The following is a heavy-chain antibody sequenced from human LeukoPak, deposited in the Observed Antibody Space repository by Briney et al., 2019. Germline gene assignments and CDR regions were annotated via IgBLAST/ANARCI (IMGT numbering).Heavy chain of an antibody. J-gene: IGHJ4*02. CDR3: ARTSSSGLVGGYYFDY. V-gene: IGHV4-38-2*02. CDR2: IHHSGST. D-gene: IGHD6-19*01. CDR1: GYFISSGYY. Sequence: SETLSLTCTVSGYFISSGYYWGWSRQPPGKGLQWIGSIHHSGSTYYNPSLKSRVTISVGTSKNQFSLKLSSVTAADTAVYYCARTSSSGLVGGYYFDYWGQGTLVTVSS.